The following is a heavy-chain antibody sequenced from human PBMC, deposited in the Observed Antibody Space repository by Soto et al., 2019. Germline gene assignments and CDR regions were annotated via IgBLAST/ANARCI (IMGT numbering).Heavy chain of an antibody. V-gene: IGHV1-69*01. CDR3: ARGEVITQSYYYDGMDV. Sequence: QVQLVQSGAEVKKPGSSVKVSCKASGGTFSSYAISWVRQAPGQGLEWMGGIIPIFGTANYAQKFQGRVTITADESTSTAYMELSSLRSEDTAVYYCARGEVITQSYYYDGMDVWGQGTTVTVSS. CDR2: IIPIFGTA. CDR1: GGTFSSYA. D-gene: IGHD3-22*01. J-gene: IGHJ6*02.